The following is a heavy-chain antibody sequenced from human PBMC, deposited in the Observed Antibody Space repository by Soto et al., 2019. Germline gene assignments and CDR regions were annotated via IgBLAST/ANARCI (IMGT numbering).Heavy chain of an antibody. Sequence: GGSLRLSCAASGFTFDDYAMHWVRQAPGQGLEWVSGITWNSGSIGYADSVKGRFTISRDNAKNSLYLQMNSLRAEDTALYYCAKNSVGQHSGYLHYWGQGTLVTVSS. CDR3: AKNSVGQHSGYLHY. CDR2: ITWNSGSI. V-gene: IGHV3-9*01. CDR1: GFTFDDYA. D-gene: IGHD5-12*01. J-gene: IGHJ4*02.